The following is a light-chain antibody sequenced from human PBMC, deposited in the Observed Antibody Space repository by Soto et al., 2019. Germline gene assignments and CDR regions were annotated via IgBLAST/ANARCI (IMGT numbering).Light chain of an antibody. V-gene: IGLV2-14*01. CDR3: SSYTTDSTLVL. J-gene: IGLJ2*01. CDR2: EVT. CDR1: SSDDGDYKY. Sequence: QSVLTQSASVSGSPGQSITISCTGTSSDDGDYKYVSWYQQHPGSAPKLLIYEVTNRPSGVSDRFSGSKSGNTASLTISGLQSEDEADYYCSSYTTDSTLVLFGGGTKLTVL.